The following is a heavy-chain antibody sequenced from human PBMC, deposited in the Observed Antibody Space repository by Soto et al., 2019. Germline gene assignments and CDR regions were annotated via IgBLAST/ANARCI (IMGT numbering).Heavy chain of an antibody. CDR2: IIPIFGTA. CDR3: ARDKKIVVVPAAIGDYYYYGMDV. V-gene: IGHV1-69*01. CDR1: GGTFSSYA. J-gene: IGHJ6*02. D-gene: IGHD2-2*02. Sequence: QMQLVQSGAEVKKPGSSVKVSCKASGGTFSSYAISWVRQAPGQGLEWMGGIIPIFGTANYAQKFQGRVTITADESTSTAYMELSSLRSEDTAVYYCARDKKIVVVPAAIGDYYYYGMDVWGQGTTVTVSS.